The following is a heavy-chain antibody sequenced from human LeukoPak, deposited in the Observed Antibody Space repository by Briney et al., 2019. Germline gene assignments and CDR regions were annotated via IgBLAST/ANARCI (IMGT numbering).Heavy chain of an antibody. CDR2: IKQDGSEK. V-gene: IGHV3-7*01. J-gene: IGHJ3*01. CDR3: ARFHNSGYSIN. Sequence: GGSLRLSCAASGFTFSSYWVTWVRQAPGKGLEWVANIKQDGSEKHYVDSVKGRFTISRDNAKNSLYLQMNSLRAEDTAVYYCARFHNSGYSINWGQGTMVTVSS. CDR1: GFTFSSYW. D-gene: IGHD3-22*01.